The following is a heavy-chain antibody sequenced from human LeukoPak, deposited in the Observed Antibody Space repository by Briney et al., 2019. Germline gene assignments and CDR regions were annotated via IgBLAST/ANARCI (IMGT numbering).Heavy chain of an antibody. D-gene: IGHD3-10*01. CDR2: ISAYNGNT. CDR3: ARRYYYGSGSYARYYYYYMDV. V-gene: IGHV1-18*01. Sequence: ASVKVSCKASGYTFTSYGISWVRQAPGQGLEWMGWISAYNGNTNYAQKLQGRVTMTTDTSTSTAYMELRSLRSDDTAVYYCARRYYYGSGSYARYYYYYMDVWGKGTTVTVSS. J-gene: IGHJ6*03. CDR1: GYTFTSYG.